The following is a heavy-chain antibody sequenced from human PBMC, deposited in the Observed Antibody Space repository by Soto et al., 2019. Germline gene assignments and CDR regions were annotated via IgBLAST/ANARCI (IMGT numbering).Heavy chain of an antibody. Sequence: PGGSRRLSCAASGFTVSSNYMSWVRQAPGKGLEWVSVIYSGGSTYYADSVKGRFTISRDNSKNTLYLQMNSLRAEDTAVYYCASHCSGGSCYQVDYWGQGTLVTVSS. D-gene: IGHD2-15*01. V-gene: IGHV3-53*01. CDR1: GFTVSSNY. CDR3: ASHCSGGSCYQVDY. J-gene: IGHJ4*02. CDR2: IYSGGST.